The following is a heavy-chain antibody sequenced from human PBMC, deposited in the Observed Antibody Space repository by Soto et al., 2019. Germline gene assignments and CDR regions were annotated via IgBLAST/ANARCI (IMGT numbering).Heavy chain of an antibody. CDR2: IMPIFRTP. D-gene: IGHD5-12*01. CDR1: GGTFSNSA. Sequence: QVQLEQSGAEVKKPGSSVKVSCKASGGTFSNSAISWVRQAPGQGLEWMGGIMPIFRTPDYAQKFQGRVTVTAEELTSTAYMELSGMRSDETAVYYCARDKVRLQLGGNCYYILDVWGQGTTVTVSS. V-gene: IGHV1-69*12. CDR3: ARDKVRLQLGGNCYYILDV. J-gene: IGHJ6*02.